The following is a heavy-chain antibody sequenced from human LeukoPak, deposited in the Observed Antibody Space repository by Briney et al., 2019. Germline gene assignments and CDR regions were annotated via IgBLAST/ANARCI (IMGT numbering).Heavy chain of an antibody. Sequence: SETMSLTCTVSGGSISSYYWSWIRQPPGKGLEWIGTIFRIGSSYFNPSLKSRVTISVDTSKNQFSLKLSSVTAADTALYYCARVIDVAAAGYFDSWGQGTQVTVSS. J-gene: IGHJ4*02. CDR3: ARVIDVAAAGYFDS. V-gene: IGHV4-59*08. CDR1: GGSISSYY. D-gene: IGHD6-13*01. CDR2: IFRIGSS.